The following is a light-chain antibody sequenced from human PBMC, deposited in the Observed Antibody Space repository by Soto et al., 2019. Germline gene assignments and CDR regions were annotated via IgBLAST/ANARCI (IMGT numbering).Light chain of an antibody. CDR3: QQYGSSPAT. CDR1: QTVSSNF. V-gene: IGKV3-20*01. CDR2: GAS. J-gene: IGKJ1*01. Sequence: EIVLTQSPGTLSLSPGDRATLSCSASQTVSSNFLAWYQQRPAQARRLLIHGASTRATGITDRFSGSVSGTDFTLTISGLEPQDFAVYYGQQYGSSPATFGQGTKVEIK.